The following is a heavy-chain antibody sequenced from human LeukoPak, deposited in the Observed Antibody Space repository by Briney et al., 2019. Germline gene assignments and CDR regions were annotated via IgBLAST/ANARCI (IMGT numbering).Heavy chain of an antibody. CDR2: IYPRGST. CDR3: ARNPPATAEFYFDY. V-gene: IGHV4-61*02. CDR1: GGSISSTGYY. J-gene: IGHJ4*02. D-gene: IGHD1-14*01. Sequence: SETLSLTCTVSGGSISSTGYYWTWVRRPAGKGLEWIGRIYPRGSTPYNPSLKSRVTLSVDTSKNQFSLRLTSVTAADTAVYYCARNPPATAEFYFDYWGQGTLVTVSS.